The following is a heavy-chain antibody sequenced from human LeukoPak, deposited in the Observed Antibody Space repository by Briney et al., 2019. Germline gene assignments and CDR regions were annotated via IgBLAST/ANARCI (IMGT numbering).Heavy chain of an antibody. CDR1: GFTFSSYS. Sequence: GGSLRLSCAATGFTFSSYSMNWVRQAPGKGLEWVSFISSSRSYIYYADSMKGRFTISRDNAKNTLYLQMNSLRAEDTAVFYCARDQYDTWSRRGNFDSWGQGTLVIVSS. V-gene: IGHV3-21*04. CDR2: ISSSRSYI. CDR3: ARDQYDTWSRRGNFDS. J-gene: IGHJ4*02. D-gene: IGHD3/OR15-3a*01.